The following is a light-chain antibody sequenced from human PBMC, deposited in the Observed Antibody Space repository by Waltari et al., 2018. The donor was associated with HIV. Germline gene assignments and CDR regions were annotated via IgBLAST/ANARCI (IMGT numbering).Light chain of an antibody. V-gene: IGLV1-47*01. J-gene: IGLJ2*01. CDR2: RNN. CDR1: SPNIGATY. CDR3: ASWDDSLSGLV. Sequence: SVLTQPPSASGTPGQRVTISCSRSSPNIGATYVSWYPHLPGTTPKLLNQRNNQRPSGVPDRFSGSKSGTSASLAISGLRSEDEADYYCASWDDSLSGLVFGGGTKLTVL.